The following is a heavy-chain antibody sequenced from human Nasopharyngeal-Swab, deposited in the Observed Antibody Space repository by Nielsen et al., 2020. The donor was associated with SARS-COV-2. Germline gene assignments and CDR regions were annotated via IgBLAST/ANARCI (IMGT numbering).Heavy chain of an antibody. CDR1: GGTFSSYA. Sequence: SVKVSCKASGGTFSSYAISWVRQAPGQGLEWMGGIIPIFGTANYAQKFQGRVTITADESKSTAYMELSSLRSDDTAVYYCARDLPRITIFGVVDYWGQGTLVTVSS. J-gene: IGHJ4*02. CDR2: IIPIFGTA. V-gene: IGHV1-69*13. D-gene: IGHD3-3*01. CDR3: ARDLPRITIFGVVDY.